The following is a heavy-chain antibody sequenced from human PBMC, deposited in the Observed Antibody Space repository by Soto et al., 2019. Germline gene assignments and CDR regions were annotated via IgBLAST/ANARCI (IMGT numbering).Heavy chain of an antibody. Sequence: QVNLVQSGTEVKKPGSSVKVSCKASGGTFSSSGFSWVRQAPGQGLEWMGMIVPSLDTTNYAQKFQARVTITADEVTCTAYLEVSSLRAEDTAVYYCARWPQPRYTADPYAVDVWGQGTRVIVS. CDR2: IVPSLDTT. D-gene: IGHD3-16*02. CDR3: ARWPQPRYTADPYAVDV. J-gene: IGHJ6*02. CDR1: GGTFSSSG. V-gene: IGHV1-69*11.